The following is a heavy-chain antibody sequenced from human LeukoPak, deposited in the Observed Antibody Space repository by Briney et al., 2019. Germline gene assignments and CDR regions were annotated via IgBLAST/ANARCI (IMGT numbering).Heavy chain of an antibody. D-gene: IGHD2-15*01. CDR3: AKVEGYCSGGSCYAFDY. J-gene: IGHJ4*02. CDR2: ISGSGGST. Sequence: QSGGSLRLSCAASGFTFSSYAMSWVRQAPGKGLEWVSAISGSGGSTYYADSVKGRFTISSDNSKNTLHLQMNSLRAEGTAVYSCAKVEGYCSGGSCYAFDYWGQGTLVTVSS. CDR1: GFTFSSYA. V-gene: IGHV3-23*01.